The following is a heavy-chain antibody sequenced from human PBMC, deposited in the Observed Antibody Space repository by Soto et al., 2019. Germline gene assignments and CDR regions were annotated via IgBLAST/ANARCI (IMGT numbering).Heavy chain of an antibody. CDR1: GFTFSSYA. V-gene: IGHV3-23*01. CDR3: ARKGPGSLATYCSDGGGHYAFDM. CDR2: ISGGGDGS. J-gene: IGHJ3*02. D-gene: IGHD2-15*01. Sequence: EVQPLESGGGLVQPGGSLRLSCAASGFTFSSYAIIWVRQAPGKGLEWVSTISGGGDGSYYADSVKGRFTISRDNSKNTVSLQMSGLRAEDTAVYYSARKGPGSLATYCSDGGGHYAFDMWGQGTMVTVSS.